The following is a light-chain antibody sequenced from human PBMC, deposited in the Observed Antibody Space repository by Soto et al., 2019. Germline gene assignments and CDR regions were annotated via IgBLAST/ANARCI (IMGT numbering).Light chain of an antibody. Sequence: EIVMTQSPATLSVSPGERATLSCRASQSVSSNLAWHQQKPGQAPRLLIYDASTRATGIPARFGGNVSGTEFTLTISSLQSEDFAVYYCQQYNNWPPRTFGQGTKVEIK. CDR2: DAS. CDR3: QQYNNWPPRT. CDR1: QSVSSN. V-gene: IGKV3-15*01. J-gene: IGKJ1*01.